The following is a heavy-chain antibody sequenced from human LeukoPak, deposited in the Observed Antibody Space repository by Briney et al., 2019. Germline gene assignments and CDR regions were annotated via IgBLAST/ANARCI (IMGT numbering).Heavy chain of an antibody. CDR2: IWYDGSSK. CDR1: GFTFSDYG. CDR3: ATVNDRGSWLDY. D-gene: IGHD3-16*01. J-gene: IGHJ4*02. V-gene: IGHV3-33*01. Sequence: PGRSLRLSCAASGFTFSDYGMHWVRQAPGKGLEWVALIWYDGSSKYYADSVKGRFTISRDNSKNTLYLQVNSLRAEDTAVYYCATVNDRGSWLDYWGQGTLVTVSS.